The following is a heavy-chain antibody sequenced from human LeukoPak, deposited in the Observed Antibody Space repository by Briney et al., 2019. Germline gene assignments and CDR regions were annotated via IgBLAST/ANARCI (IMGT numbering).Heavy chain of an antibody. V-gene: IGHV4-34*01. Sequence: SETLSLTCAVYGGSFSGYYRSWIRQPPGKGLEWIGEINHSGSTNYNPSLKSRVTISVDTSKNQFSLKLSSVTAADTAVYYCARVGWIGGGYWGQGTLVAVSS. J-gene: IGHJ4*02. CDR3: ARVGWIGGGY. CDR1: GGSFSGYY. CDR2: INHSGST. D-gene: IGHD2-2*03.